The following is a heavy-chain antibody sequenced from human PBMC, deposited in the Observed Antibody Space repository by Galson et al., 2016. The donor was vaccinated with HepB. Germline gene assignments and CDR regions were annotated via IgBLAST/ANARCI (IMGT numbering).Heavy chain of an antibody. CDR1: GFTFSQYW. CDR3: ARDSGCSGGNGCYFDY. V-gene: IGHV3-7*01. J-gene: IGHJ4*02. CDR2: IKEDGGEK. D-gene: IGHD3-10*01. Sequence: SLRLSCAASGFTFSQYWMTWVRQAPGKGLEYVATIKEDGGEKYYVDSVKGRFTISRDNAKNSLYLQMNSLRGEEPAMYYCARDSGCSGGNGCYFDYWGQGTLVTVSS.